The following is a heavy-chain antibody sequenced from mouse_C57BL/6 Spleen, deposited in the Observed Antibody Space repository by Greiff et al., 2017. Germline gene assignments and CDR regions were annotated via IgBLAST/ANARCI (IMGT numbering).Heavy chain of an antibody. D-gene: IGHD4-1*02. CDR3: ITQLSEYAMDY. V-gene: IGHV14-4*01. J-gene: IGHJ4*01. Sequence: VQLQQSGAELVRPGASVKLSCTASGFNIKDDYMHWVKQRPEQGLEWIGWIDPENGDTEYASKFQGKATITADTSSNTAYPQLSSLTSEDTAVYFCITQLSEYAMDYWGQGTSVTVSS. CDR2: IDPENGDT. CDR1: GFNIKDDY.